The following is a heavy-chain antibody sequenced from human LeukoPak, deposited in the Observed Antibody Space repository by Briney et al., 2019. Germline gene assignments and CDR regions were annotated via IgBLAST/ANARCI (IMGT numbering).Heavy chain of an antibody. J-gene: IGHJ6*02. D-gene: IGHD3-10*01. CDR3: ARDPSFSVPYYYYGMDV. CDR1: GFTFSNYA. CDR2: ISGEGITT. V-gene: IGHV3-23*01. Sequence: GGSLGLSCAASGFTFSNYAVSWVRQAPGKGLEWVSAISGEGITTYYADSVKGRFTISRDNSKNTLYLQMNSLRAEDTAVYYCARDPSFSVPYYYYGMDVWGQGTTVTVSS.